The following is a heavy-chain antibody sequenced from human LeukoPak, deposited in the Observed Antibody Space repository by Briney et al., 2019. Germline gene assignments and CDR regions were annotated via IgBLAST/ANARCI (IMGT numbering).Heavy chain of an antibody. CDR2: IIPILGIA. V-gene: IGHV1-69*04. CDR1: GYTFTDYY. Sequence: SVKVSCKASGYTFTDYYIHWVRQAPGQGLEWMGRIIPILGIANYAQKFQGRVTITADKSTSTAYMELSSLRSEDTAVYYCARAVERRLYYYYGMDVWGQGTTVTVSS. D-gene: IGHD1-1*01. CDR3: ARAVERRLYYYYGMDV. J-gene: IGHJ6*02.